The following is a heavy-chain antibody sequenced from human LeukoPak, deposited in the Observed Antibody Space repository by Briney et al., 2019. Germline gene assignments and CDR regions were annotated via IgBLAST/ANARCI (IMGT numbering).Heavy chain of an antibody. J-gene: IGHJ4*02. Sequence: PGGSLRLSCAASGFTFTSYWMSWVRQVPGKGLEWVADIKQDGSEKYYVDSVKGRFTISRDNAKNSLYLQMNSLRAEDTAVYYCAKYIAAGEEYFDYWGQGTLVTVSS. V-gene: IGHV3-7*03. CDR3: AKYIAAGEEYFDY. CDR2: IKQDGSEK. D-gene: IGHD6-13*01. CDR1: GFTFTSYW.